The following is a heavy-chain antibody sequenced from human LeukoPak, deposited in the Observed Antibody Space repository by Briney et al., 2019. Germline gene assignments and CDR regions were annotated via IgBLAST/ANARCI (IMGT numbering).Heavy chain of an antibody. Sequence: SETLSLTCTVSGGSLSSRSYYWGWIREPPGKGLEWIGSIFYSGSTYYNPSLKSRVTISVDTSKNQFSLKLSSVTAADTAVYYCARHPSIEPHYYDSSGYYWNYWGQGTLVTVSS. CDR3: ARHPSIEPHYYDSSGYYWNY. D-gene: IGHD3-22*01. CDR1: GGSLSSRSYY. CDR2: IFYSGST. J-gene: IGHJ4*02. V-gene: IGHV4-39*01.